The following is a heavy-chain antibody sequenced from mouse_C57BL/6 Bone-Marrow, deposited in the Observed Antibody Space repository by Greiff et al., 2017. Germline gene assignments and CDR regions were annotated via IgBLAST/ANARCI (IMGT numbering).Heavy chain of an antibody. CDR2: INPNNGGT. Sequence: EVQLQQSGPELVKPGASVKISCKASGYTFTDYYMNWVKQSHGKSLEWIGDINPNNGGTSYNQKFKGKATLTGDKSSSTAYMELRSLTSEDSAVYYCAGNPNRYAMDYWGQGTSVTVSS. CDR1: GYTFTDYY. J-gene: IGHJ4*01. V-gene: IGHV1-26*01. D-gene: IGHD2-1*01. CDR3: AGNPNRYAMDY.